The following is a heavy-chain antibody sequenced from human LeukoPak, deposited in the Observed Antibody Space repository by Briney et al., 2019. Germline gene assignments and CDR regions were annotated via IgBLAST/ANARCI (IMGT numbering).Heavy chain of an antibody. Sequence: GGSLRLSCAASGFTFSSYWMHWVRQAPGKGLVWVSCINSDGNSTNYADSVKGRFTISRDNAKNTLYLQMNSLRAEDTAVYYCARAQGVYHLRHPFEYWGQGTLAAVSS. D-gene: IGHD2-2*01. CDR1: GFTFSSYW. J-gene: IGHJ4*02. V-gene: IGHV3-74*01. CDR3: ARAQGVYHLRHPFEY. CDR2: INSDGNST.